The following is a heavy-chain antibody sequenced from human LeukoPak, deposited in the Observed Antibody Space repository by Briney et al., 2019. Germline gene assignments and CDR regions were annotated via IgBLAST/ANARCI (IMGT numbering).Heavy chain of an antibody. V-gene: IGHV4-59*01. Sequence: SETLSLTCTVSAGSINGYYWSWIRQPPGKGLEWIGYIYYSGSTSYNPSLKSRVTISVDTSKNQFSLKLSSVTAADTAVYYCARTSGSFLLFDYWGQGTLVTVSS. CDR3: ARTSGSFLLFDY. J-gene: IGHJ4*02. CDR1: AGSINGYY. CDR2: IYYSGST. D-gene: IGHD1-26*01.